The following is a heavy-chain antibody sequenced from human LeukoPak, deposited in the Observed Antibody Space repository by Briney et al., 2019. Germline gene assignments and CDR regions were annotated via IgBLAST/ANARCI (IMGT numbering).Heavy chain of an antibody. D-gene: IGHD6-13*01. CDR3: ARDGSSLTGWFDP. CDR1: GYTFTSYY. V-gene: IGHV1-46*01. CDR2: INPSGDST. J-gene: IGHJ5*02. Sequence: GASVKVSCKASGYTFTSYYMHWVRRAPGQGLEWMGIINPSGDSTSYAQKFQGRVTMTRDTSTSTVYMELSSLRSEDTAVYYCARDGSSLTGWFDPWGQGTLVTVSS.